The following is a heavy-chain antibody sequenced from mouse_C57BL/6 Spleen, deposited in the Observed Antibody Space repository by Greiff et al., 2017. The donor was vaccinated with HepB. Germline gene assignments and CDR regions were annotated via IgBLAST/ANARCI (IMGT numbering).Heavy chain of an antibody. CDR3: TRIDGNYGYFDV. CDR2: IDPETGGT. Sequence: VKLMESGAELVRPGASVTLSCKASGYTFTDYEMHWVKQTPVHGLEWIGAIDPETGGTAYNQKFKGKAILTADKSSSTAYMELRSLTSEDSAVYYCTRIDGNYGYFDVWGTGTTVTVSS. J-gene: IGHJ1*03. D-gene: IGHD2-1*01. V-gene: IGHV1-15*01. CDR1: GYTFTDYE.